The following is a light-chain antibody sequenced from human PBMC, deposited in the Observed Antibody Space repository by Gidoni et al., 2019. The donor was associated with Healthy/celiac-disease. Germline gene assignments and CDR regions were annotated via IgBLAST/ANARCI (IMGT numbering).Light chain of an antibody. J-gene: IGLJ1*01. V-gene: IGLV2-8*01. CDR1: SSDVGGYNY. Sequence: QSALPQPPSASGSPGQSVTISCTGTSSDVGGYNYVSWYQQHPGKAPKLMIYEVSKRPSGVPDRFSGSKSGNMASLTVSGLQAEDEADYYCSSYAGSNNYVFGTGTKVTVL. CDR2: EVS. CDR3: SSYAGSNNYV.